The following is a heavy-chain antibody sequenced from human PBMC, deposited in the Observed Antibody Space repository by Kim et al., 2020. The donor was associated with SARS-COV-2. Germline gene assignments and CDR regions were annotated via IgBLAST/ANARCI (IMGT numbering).Heavy chain of an antibody. V-gene: IGHV3-53*01. Sequence: GGSLRLSCAASAFTVSGNYMNWVRQAPGKGLEWVSSIDKGGGDITHYADSVKGRITISRDEYKNTVYLQMNNLKVEDTGSYYCGGGDWSQGFLDYWGQGTLVTVPP. CDR3: GGGDWSQGFLDY. CDR1: AFTVSGNY. J-gene: IGHJ4*02. CDR2: IDKGGGDIT. D-gene: IGHD2-21*01.